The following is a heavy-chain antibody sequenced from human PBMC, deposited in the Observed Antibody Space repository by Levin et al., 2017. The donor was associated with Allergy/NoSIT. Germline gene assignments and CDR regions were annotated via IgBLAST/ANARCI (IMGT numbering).Heavy chain of an antibody. Sequence: KISCKVSGGTLSTYTISWLRQAPGQGLEWMGRIIPILEKTDTAQKFQGRVTIAADDSTSTAYMELSSLRSEDTAVYYCAIRWGYGLNRPLDQFDIWGQGSLVTVSS. CDR2: IIPILEKT. V-gene: IGHV1-69*02. J-gene: IGHJ4*02. D-gene: IGHD5-18*01. CDR3: AIRWGYGLNRPLDQFDI. CDR1: GGTLSTYT.